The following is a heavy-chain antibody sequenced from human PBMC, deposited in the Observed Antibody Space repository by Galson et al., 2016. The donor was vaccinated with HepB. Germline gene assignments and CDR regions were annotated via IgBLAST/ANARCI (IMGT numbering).Heavy chain of an antibody. D-gene: IGHD4-17*01. J-gene: IGHJ6*02. CDR3: AREGYGDFDQIPNYYYYGLDV. CDR2: ITSSSSSI. CDR1: GFTLSGHS. Sequence: SLRLSCAASGFTLSGHSMNWVRQAPGKGLEWVSYITSSSSSIYYADSVKGRFTISRDNAKNSLYLQMNSLRGEDTAVYYCAREGYGDFDQIPNYYYYGLDVWGQGTMVTVSS. V-gene: IGHV3-48*01.